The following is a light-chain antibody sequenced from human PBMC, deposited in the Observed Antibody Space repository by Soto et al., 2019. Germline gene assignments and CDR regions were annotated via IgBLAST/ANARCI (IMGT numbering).Light chain of an antibody. CDR3: GTWDSSLSAEV. V-gene: IGLV1-51*01. CDR1: STNIGNNY. CDR2: DNN. Sequence: QSVLTQPPSVSAAPGQKVTISCSGSSTNIGNNYVSWYQQLPGTAPKLLIYDNNKRPSGIPDRFSGSKSGTSATLGITGLRTGDEDDDYCGTWDSSLSAEVFGTGTKLTVL. J-gene: IGLJ1*01.